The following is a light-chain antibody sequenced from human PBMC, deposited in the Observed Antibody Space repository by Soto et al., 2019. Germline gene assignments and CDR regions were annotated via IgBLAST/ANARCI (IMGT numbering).Light chain of an antibody. CDR3: QHFGTPPWT. CDR1: EAILNNY. J-gene: IGKJ1*01. Sequence: DIVLTQSPGTLTLSPGEIATLSCRTSEAILNNYLAWFQQKPGQPPRLIIYLASNRAAGVPDRFSGSGSVTDFTLTISRLEPEDFAVYYCQHFGTPPWTFGQGTKVEI. CDR2: LAS. V-gene: IGKV3-20*01.